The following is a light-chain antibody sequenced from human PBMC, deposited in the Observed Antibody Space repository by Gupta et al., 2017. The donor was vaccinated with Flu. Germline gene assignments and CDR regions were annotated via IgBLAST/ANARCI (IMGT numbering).Light chain of an antibody. Sequence: SYALTPPSPVSVSPGQTARITCSGDVLAKKYARWFQQKPGQAPVLVIYKDSERPSGIPERFSGSSSGTTVTLTISGAQVEDEADYYCYSAADNNGVFGGGTKLTVL. CDR2: KDS. CDR3: YSAADNNGV. CDR1: VLAKKY. J-gene: IGLJ3*02. V-gene: IGLV3-27*01.